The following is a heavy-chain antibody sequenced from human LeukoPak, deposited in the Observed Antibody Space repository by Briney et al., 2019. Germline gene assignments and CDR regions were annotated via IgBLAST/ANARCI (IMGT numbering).Heavy chain of an antibody. CDR3: ARDADTGYSSGWGYYYGMDV. CDR1: GFTVSSNY. J-gene: IGHJ6*02. D-gene: IGHD6-19*01. V-gene: IGHV3-53*05. CDR2: IYSGGST. Sequence: GGSLRLSCAASGFTVSSNYMSWVRQAPGKGLEWVSVIYSGGSTYYADSVKGRFTISRDNSKNTLYLQMNSLRAEDTAVYYCARDADTGYSSGWGYYYGMDVWGQGTTVTVSS.